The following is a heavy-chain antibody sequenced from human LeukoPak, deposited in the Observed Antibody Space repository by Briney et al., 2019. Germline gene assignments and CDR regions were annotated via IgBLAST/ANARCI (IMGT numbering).Heavy chain of an antibody. J-gene: IGHJ4*02. Sequence: ASVKVSCKAPGYTFTSYYMHWVRQAPGQGLEWMGIINPSGGSTSYAQKFQGRVTMTRDTSTSTDYMELSSLRSEDTAVYYCARGPLRYCSSTSCRRGSFADYWGQGTLVTVSS. D-gene: IGHD2-2*01. CDR3: ARGPLRYCSSTSCRRGSFADY. V-gene: IGHV1-46*01. CDR2: INPSGGST. CDR1: GYTFTSYY.